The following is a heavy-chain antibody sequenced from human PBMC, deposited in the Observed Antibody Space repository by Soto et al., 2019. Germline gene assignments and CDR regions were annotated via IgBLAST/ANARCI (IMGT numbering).Heavy chain of an antibody. CDR3: ARDPVNYSSSWWYFDY. CDR1: GFTFSDYY. CDR2: ISSSSSYT. J-gene: IGHJ4*02. Sequence: QVQLVESGGGLVKPGGSLRLSCAASGFTFSDYYMSWIRQAPGKGLEWVSYISSSSSYTNYADSVKGRFTISRDNAKNSLYLQMNSLRAEDTAVYYCARDPVNYSSSWWYFDYWGQGTLVTVSS. D-gene: IGHD6-13*01. V-gene: IGHV3-11*05.